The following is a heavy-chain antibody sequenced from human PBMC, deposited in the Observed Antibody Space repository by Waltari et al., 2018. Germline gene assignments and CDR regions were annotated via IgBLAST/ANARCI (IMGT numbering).Heavy chain of an antibody. CDR3: ARWRPPDYGLDN. CDR2: VNTNTGNA. V-gene: IGHV7-4-1*02. D-gene: IGHD4-17*01. J-gene: IGHJ4*02. CDR1: GYTVTDYS. Sequence: QVQLVQSGSELKKPGTSVKISCKASGYTVTDYSLNWVRQASGQGFEWMARVNTNTGNATYAPDFTGRFVVSWDTSVSTAYLEIISLKAEDTAVYYCARWRPPDYGLDNWGQGTLVTVSA.